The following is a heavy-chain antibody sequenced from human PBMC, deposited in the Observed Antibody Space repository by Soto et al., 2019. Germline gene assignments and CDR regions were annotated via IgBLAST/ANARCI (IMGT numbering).Heavy chain of an antibody. V-gene: IGHV3-74*01. D-gene: IGHD3-22*01. CDR2: INTDGGST. CDR1: GFTFSSYW. J-gene: IGHJ4*02. CDR3: ARPRYDSTGTPFDH. Sequence: GGSLRLSCAASGFTFSSYWLHWVRQAPGKGLVWVSGINTDGGSTDYADSVKGRFIISRDNAKNTLYLQMNSLRAEVTAVYYCARPRYDSTGTPFDHWGLGTLVTVSS.